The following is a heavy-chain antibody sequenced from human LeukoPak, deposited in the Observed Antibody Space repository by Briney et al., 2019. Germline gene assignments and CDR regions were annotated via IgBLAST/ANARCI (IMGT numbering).Heavy chain of an antibody. V-gene: IGHV3-23*01. CDR1: GFTFSSYA. CDR2: ISGSGAST. CDR3: GRDFNY. J-gene: IGHJ4*02. Sequence: LPGGSLRLSCVASGFTFSSYALNWVRQTPGKGLEWVSTISGSGASTYYAEPAKGRFTISRDNAKNSLHLQMNSLRADDTAVYYCGRDFNYWGQGTLVTVAS.